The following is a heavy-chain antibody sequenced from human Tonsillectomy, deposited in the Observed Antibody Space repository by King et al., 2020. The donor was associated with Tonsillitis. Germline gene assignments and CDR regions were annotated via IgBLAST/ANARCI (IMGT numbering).Heavy chain of an antibody. Sequence: VQLVESGGGLVQPGGSLRLSCATSGFTFSSYEMNWVRQAPGKGLEWVSYISGSGGTIYYADSVKGRFTISRDKAKNSLYLQMNSLRAEDTAVDYCARDRYYGSGLFDYWGQGTLVTVSS. J-gene: IGHJ4*02. D-gene: IGHD3-10*01. V-gene: IGHV3-48*03. CDR3: ARDRYYGSGLFDY. CDR1: GFTFSSYE. CDR2: ISGSGGTI.